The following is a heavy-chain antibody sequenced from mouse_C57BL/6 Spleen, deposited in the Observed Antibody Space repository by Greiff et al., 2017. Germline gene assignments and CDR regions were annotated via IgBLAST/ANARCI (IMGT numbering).Heavy chain of an antibody. D-gene: IGHD2-4*01. CDR1: GYAFSSSW. CDR3: ARYDYDDAMDY. J-gene: IGHJ4*01. V-gene: IGHV1-82*01. Sequence: QVQLQQSGPELVKPGASVKISCKASGYAFSSSWLNWVKQRPGKGLEWIGRIYPGDGDTNYNGKFKGKATLTADKASITAYMQRSSLTSEDSAVYFCARYDYDDAMDYWGQGTSVTVSS. CDR2: IYPGDGDT.